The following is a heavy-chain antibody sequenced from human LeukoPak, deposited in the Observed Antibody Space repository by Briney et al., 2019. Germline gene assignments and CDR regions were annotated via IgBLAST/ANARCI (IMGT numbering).Heavy chain of an antibody. D-gene: IGHD2-8*01. CDR2: GSDVGGT. CDR3: AQNGQSGFSFDP. J-gene: IGHJ5*02. V-gene: IGHV4-39*07. CDR1: GGSISSGGYY. Sequence: PSETLSLTCTVSGGSISSGGYYWRWIRQPPGKGLEWIGEGSDVGGTKYNPSLKSRVTISADTSKNQFSLKLSSVTAADTAVYYCAQNGQSGFSFDPWGQGTLVTVSS.